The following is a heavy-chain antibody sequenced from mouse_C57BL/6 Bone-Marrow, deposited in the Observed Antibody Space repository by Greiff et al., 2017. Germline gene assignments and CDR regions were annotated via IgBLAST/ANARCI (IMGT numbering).Heavy chain of an antibody. V-gene: IGHV1-50*01. J-gene: IGHJ2*01. CDR2: IDPSDSYT. CDR1: GYTFTSYW. Sequence: QVHVKQPGAELVKPGASVKLSCKASGYTFTSYWMQWVKQRPGQGLEWIGEIDPSDSYTNYNQKFKGKATLTVDTSSSTAYMQLSSLTSEDSAVYYCARERDFFDYWGQGTTLTVSS. CDR3: ARERDFFDY.